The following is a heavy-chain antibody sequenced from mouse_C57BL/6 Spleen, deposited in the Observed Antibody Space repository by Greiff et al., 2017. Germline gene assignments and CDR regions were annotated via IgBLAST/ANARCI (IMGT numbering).Heavy chain of an antibody. CDR1: GYSFTGYY. CDR2: INPSTGGT. Sequence: VQLQQSGPELVKPGASVKISCKASGYSFTGYYMHWVKQSPEQSLEWIGEINPSTGGTTYNQKFKDKATSTVDTSSSTAYMQLKSLTSEDSAVYYCARGYYCNGYAMDYWGQGTSVTVSS. V-gene: IGHV1-42*01. J-gene: IGHJ4*01. CDR3: ARGYYCNGYAMDY. D-gene: IGHD2-1*01.